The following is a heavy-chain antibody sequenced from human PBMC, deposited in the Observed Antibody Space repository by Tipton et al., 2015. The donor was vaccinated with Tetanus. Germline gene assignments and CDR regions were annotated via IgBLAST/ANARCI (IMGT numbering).Heavy chain of an antibody. Sequence: LRLSCTVSGGSINDYYWGWIRQPPGMGLEWIGHISHSGSASYNPSLKSRVTISLDTSKNQFSLTLRSVTAADTAVYYCARSYGDTFLFRLDYWGQGALVTVST. CDR1: GGSINDYY. D-gene: IGHD4-17*01. V-gene: IGHV4-59*01. CDR2: ISHSGSA. CDR3: ARSYGDTFLFRLDY. J-gene: IGHJ4*02.